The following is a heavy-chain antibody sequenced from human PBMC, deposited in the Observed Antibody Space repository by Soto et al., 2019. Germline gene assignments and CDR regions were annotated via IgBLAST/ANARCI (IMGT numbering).Heavy chain of an antibody. CDR2: INHSGST. CDR1: GGSFSGYY. D-gene: IGHD2-15*01. Sequence: QVQLQQWGAGLLKPSETLSPTCAVYGGSFSGYYWSWIRQPPGKGLEWIGEINHSGSTNYNPSLKSRVTISVDTSKNQFSQKLSSVTAADTAVYYCARGRRGCSGGSCYSAVKAFDIWGQGTMVTVSS. J-gene: IGHJ3*02. V-gene: IGHV4-34*01. CDR3: ARGRRGCSGGSCYSAVKAFDI.